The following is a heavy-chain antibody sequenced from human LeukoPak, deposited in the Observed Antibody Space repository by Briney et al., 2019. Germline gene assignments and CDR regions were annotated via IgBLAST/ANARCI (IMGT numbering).Heavy chain of an antibody. CDR3: AKDWGFGTRTDYGSGSYYRYYLPTYPFDY. J-gene: IGHJ4*02. V-gene: IGHV3-23*01. D-gene: IGHD3-10*01. CDR2: ISGSGGST. Sequence: PGGSLRLSCAASGFTFSSYAMSWVRQAPGKGLEWVPGISGSGGSTYYADSVKGRFTISRDNSKNTLYLQMNSLRAEDTAVYYCAKDWGFGTRTDYGSGSYYRYYLPTYPFDYWGQGTLVTVSS. CDR1: GFTFSSYA.